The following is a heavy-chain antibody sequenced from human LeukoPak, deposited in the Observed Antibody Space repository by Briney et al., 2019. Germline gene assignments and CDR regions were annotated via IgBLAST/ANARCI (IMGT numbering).Heavy chain of an antibody. V-gene: IGHV4-59*01. J-gene: IGHJ4*02. Sequence: PSETLSLTCTVSSGSISSDYWSWIRQPPGKGLEWIGYISYSGSANYNPSLKTRVTISIDKSKNQFSLKMTSVTAADTAVYYCARGRYWGQGTLVTVSS. CDR2: ISYSGSA. CDR3: ARGRY. CDR1: SGSISSDY.